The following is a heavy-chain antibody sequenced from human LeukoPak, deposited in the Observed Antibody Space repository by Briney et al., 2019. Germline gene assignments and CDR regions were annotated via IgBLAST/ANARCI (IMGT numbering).Heavy chain of an antibody. D-gene: IGHD3-22*01. CDR2: ISSSGST. CDR1: GDSISSGDYY. CDR3: ARAQSGHSDSSPDYFDY. Sequence: TSETLSLTCTVSGDSISSGDYYWSWIRQPAGKGLEWIGRISSSGSTNYNPSLKSRVTISVDTSKNQFSLKLSSVTAADTAVYYCARAQSGHSDSSPDYFDYWGQGTLVTVSS. V-gene: IGHV4-61*02. J-gene: IGHJ4*02.